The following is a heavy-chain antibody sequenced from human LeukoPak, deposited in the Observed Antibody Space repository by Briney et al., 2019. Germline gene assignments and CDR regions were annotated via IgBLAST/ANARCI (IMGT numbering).Heavy chain of an antibody. D-gene: IGHD6-13*01. J-gene: IGHJ1*01. CDR3: AKDIAAAVKEHLLFQH. V-gene: IGHV1-46*01. Sequence: SGGSTSYAQKFQGRVTMTRDTSTSTVYMELSSLRSEDTAVYYCAKDIAAAVKEHLLFQHWGQGTLVTVSS. CDR2: SGGST.